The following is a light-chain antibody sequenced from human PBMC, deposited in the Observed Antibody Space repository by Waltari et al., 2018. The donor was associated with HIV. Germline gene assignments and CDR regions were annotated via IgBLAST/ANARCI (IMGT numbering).Light chain of an antibody. CDR3: QQYNRYYT. J-gene: IGKJ2*01. Sequence: DIQLTQSPSILSASVGDRDTITCRASQTIDNWLAWYQQKPGKAPKLLIYKASNLESGVPSRFSGSGSGTEFTLTINSLQPDDFATYYCQQYNRYYTFGQGTKLEIK. CDR1: QTIDNW. CDR2: KAS. V-gene: IGKV1-5*03.